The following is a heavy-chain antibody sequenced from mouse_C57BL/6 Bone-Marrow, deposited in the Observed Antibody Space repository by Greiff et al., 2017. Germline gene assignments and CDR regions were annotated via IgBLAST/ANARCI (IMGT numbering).Heavy chain of an antibody. D-gene: IGHD2-5*01. CDR1: GFNINDYY. CDR3: TTHYSNLFYCDD. CDR2: IDPEDGDT. J-gene: IGHJ2*01. V-gene: IGHV14-1*01. Sequence: VQLQQSGAELVRPGASVKLSCTASGFNINDYYMHWVKQRPEQGLEWIGRIDPEDGDTEYAPKFQGKATMTADTSSNTAYLQLSSLTSEDTAVDYCTTHYSNLFYCDDVGKGTTRTVSS.